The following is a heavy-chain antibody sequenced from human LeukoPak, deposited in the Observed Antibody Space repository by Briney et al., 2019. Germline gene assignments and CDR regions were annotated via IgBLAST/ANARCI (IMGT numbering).Heavy chain of an antibody. J-gene: IGHJ4*02. V-gene: IGHV3-21*01. CDR2: ISSSSIYI. CDR1: GFTFSSYS. Sequence: GGSLRLSCAASGFTFSSYSMNWVRQAPGKGLEWVSSISSSSIYIYYADSVKGRFTISRDNAKNSLYLQVNSLRAEDTAVYYCARGGHNYYDSSGYRYCFDYWGQGTLVTVSS. D-gene: IGHD3-22*01. CDR3: ARGGHNYYDSSGYRYCFDY.